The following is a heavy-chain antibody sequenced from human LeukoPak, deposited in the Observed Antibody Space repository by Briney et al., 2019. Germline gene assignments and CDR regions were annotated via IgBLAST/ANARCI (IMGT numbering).Heavy chain of an antibody. J-gene: IGHJ4*02. CDR3: ARGRWTATETTYYLDY. CDR2: INAGNGKT. CDR1: GYSFSDYA. D-gene: IGHD4-17*01. Sequence: ASVKVSCEASGYSFSDYAIQWVRQAPGQRLEWMGWINAGNGKTKYSQNFQGRGTITRDRSASTAYMELSSLRSEDTSIYYCARGRWTATETTYYLDYWGQGTLVTVSS. V-gene: IGHV1-3*01.